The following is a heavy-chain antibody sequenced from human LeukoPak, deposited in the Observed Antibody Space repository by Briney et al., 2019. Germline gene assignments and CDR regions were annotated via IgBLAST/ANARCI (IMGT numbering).Heavy chain of an antibody. CDR3: AILPGYCTNGVCYSLDY. V-gene: IGHV1-24*01. J-gene: IGHJ4*02. CDR2: FDPEDGET. Sequence: ASVKVSCKVSGYTLTELSMHWVRQAPGKGLEWMGGFDPEDGETIYAQKFQGRVTMTEDTSTDTAYMELSSLRSEDTAVYYCAILPGYCTNGVCYSLDYWGQGTLVTVSS. D-gene: IGHD2-8*01. CDR1: GYTLTELS.